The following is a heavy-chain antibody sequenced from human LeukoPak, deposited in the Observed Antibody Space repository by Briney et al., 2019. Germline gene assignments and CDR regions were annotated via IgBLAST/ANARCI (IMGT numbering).Heavy chain of an antibody. CDR3: ARDRWELLSGSDY. D-gene: IGHD1-26*01. V-gene: IGHV1-18*01. Sequence: ASVTVSYKASGYTFTNYGISWVRQAPGQGLEGMGWISAYNGNTNYAQKLQGRVTMTTDTSTSTAYMELRSLRSDDTAVYYCARDRWELLSGSDYWGQGTLVTVSS. CDR2: ISAYNGNT. J-gene: IGHJ4*02. CDR1: GYTFTNYG.